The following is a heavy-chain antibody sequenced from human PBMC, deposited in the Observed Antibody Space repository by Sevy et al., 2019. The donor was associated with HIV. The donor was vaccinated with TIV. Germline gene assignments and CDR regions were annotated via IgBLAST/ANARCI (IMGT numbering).Heavy chain of an antibody. J-gene: IGHJ4*02. CDR2: ISGSGGST. CDR1: GFTFSSYA. Sequence: GGSLRLSCAASGFTFSSYAMIWVRQAPGKGLEWVSGISGSGGSTYYADSVKGRFTFSRDNSKNTVYLQMNSLRVEDTAIYYCAKKRMDYGDLDYWGQGTLVTVSS. D-gene: IGHD4-17*01. CDR3: AKKRMDYGDLDY. V-gene: IGHV3-23*01.